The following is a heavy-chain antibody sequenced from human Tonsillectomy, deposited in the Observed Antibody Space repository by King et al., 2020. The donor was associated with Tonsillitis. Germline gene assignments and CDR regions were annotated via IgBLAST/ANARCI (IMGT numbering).Heavy chain of an antibody. J-gene: IGHJ4*02. D-gene: IGHD3-16*01. Sequence: VQLVESGGGLVQPGGSLRLSCAASGFTFSSYDMHWVRQATGKGLEWVSAIGTAGDTYYPGSVKGRFTISRENAKNSLYLQMNSLRAGDTAVYYCARDGGGWGIYYWGQGTLVTVSS. CDR3: ARDGGGWGIYY. CDR1: GFTFSSYD. CDR2: IGTAGDT. V-gene: IGHV3-13*01.